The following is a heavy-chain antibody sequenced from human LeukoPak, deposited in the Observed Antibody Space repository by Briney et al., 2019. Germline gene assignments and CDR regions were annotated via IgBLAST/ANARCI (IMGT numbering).Heavy chain of an antibody. CDR1: GFTFSTYA. J-gene: IGHJ4*02. CDR2: IGGGGPTT. V-gene: IGHV3-23*01. CDR3: ARGFLGATAPHFAS. Sequence: GGSLRLSCAASGFTFSTYAMNWVRQAPAKGLEWVSTIGGGGPTTDYADSVQGRFTISRDNSKNTLDLQMNSLRAEDTAVYCARGFLGATAPHFASWAQGTLVTVSS. D-gene: IGHD1-26*01.